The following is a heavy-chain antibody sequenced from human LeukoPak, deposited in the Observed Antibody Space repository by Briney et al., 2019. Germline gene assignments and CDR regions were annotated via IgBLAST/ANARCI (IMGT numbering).Heavy chain of an antibody. CDR1: GFTFSSYS. J-gene: IGHJ4*02. CDR2: ISSSSYI. D-gene: IGHD5-18*01. V-gene: IGHV3-21*01. CDR3: AKDSGYSYGPEDFDY. Sequence: PGGSLRLSCAASGFTFSSYSMNWVRQAPGKGLEWVSSISSSSYIYYADSVKGRFTISRDNSKNTLYLQMNSLRAEDTAVYYCAKDSGYSYGPEDFDYWGQGTLVTVSS.